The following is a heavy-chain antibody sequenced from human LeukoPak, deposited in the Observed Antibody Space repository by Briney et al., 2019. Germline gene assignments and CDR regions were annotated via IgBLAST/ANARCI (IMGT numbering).Heavy chain of an antibody. CDR2: ISSSSSYI. CDR3: ARDPGSSSYADY. J-gene: IGHJ4*02. Sequence: GGSLRLSCAASGFTFSSYTMNWVRQAPGKGLEWVSSISSSSSYIYYADSVKGRFTISRDNAKNSLYLQMNSLRAEDTAVYYRARDPGSSSYADYWGQGTLVTVSS. D-gene: IGHD6-13*01. CDR1: GFTFSSYT. V-gene: IGHV3-21*01.